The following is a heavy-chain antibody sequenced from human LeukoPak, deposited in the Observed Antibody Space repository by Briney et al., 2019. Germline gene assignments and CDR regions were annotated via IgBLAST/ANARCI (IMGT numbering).Heavy chain of an antibody. CDR3: ARVRTGTTFDY. CDR1: GFTVSSNY. V-gene: IGHV3-53*04. CDR2: IYSGGST. D-gene: IGHD1-7*01. J-gene: IGHJ4*02. Sequence: GGSLRLSCAASGFTVSSNYMSWVRQAPGKGLEWVSVIYSGGSTNYADSVKGRFTVSRHNSKNTLYLQMNSLRAEDTAVYYCARVRTGTTFDYWGQGTLVTVSS.